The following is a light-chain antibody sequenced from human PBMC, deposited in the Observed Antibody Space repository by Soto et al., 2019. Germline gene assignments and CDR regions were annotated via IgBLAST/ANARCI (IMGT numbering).Light chain of an antibody. Sequence: EIVMTQSPATLSVSPGERATLSCRASQSVSSNLAWYQQKTGQAPRLLIYGASTRATGILARFSGSGSGTEFTLTISSLQSEDFAVYYCQQYNNWPPLMYTFGQGTKLEIK. CDR2: GAS. V-gene: IGKV3-15*01. CDR1: QSVSSN. CDR3: QQYNNWPPLMYT. J-gene: IGKJ2*01.